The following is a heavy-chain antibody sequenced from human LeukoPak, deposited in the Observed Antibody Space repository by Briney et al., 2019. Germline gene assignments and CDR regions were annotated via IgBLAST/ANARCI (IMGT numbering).Heavy chain of an antibody. J-gene: IGHJ4*02. V-gene: IGHV3-30*18. Sequence: PGGSLRLSCAASGFSFSSYGMHWVRQAPGKGLEWVAVISYDGSNKYYADSVKGRFSISRDNSRNTLFLQMNSLRAEDTAVYYCAKDARYYDSSGNYCVLDYWGQGTLVTVSS. D-gene: IGHD3-22*01. CDR2: ISYDGSNK. CDR1: GFSFSSYG. CDR3: AKDARYYDSSGNYCVLDY.